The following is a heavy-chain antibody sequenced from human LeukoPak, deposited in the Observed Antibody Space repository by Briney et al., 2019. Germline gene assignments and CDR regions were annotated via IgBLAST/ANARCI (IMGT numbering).Heavy chain of an antibody. CDR3: ARAGSGWSFDY. CDR1: GGSISLYY. Sequence: PSETLSLTCTVSGGSISLYYCTWIRQSPGKGLEWIGYNSSSGNTNYNPSLKSRVTFSVDMSKNQFSLRLSSVTAADTAVYYCARAGSGWSFDYWGQGTLVTVSS. V-gene: IGHV4-59*01. CDR2: NSSSGNT. D-gene: IGHD6-19*01. J-gene: IGHJ4*02.